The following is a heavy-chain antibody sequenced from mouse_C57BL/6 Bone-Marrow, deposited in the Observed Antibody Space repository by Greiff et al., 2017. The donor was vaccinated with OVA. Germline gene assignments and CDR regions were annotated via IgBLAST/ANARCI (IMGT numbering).Heavy chain of an antibody. CDR1: GFTFTDYY. CDR2: IRNKANGYTT. D-gene: IGHD1-1*01. Sequence: EVMLVESRGGLVQPGGSLSLSCAASGFTFTDYYMSWVRQPPGKALEWLGFIRNKANGYTTEYSASVKGRFTISRDNSQSILYLQMNALRAEDSATYYCARYNGNYWYFDVWGTGTTVTVSS. J-gene: IGHJ1*03. V-gene: IGHV7-3*01. CDR3: ARYNGNYWYFDV.